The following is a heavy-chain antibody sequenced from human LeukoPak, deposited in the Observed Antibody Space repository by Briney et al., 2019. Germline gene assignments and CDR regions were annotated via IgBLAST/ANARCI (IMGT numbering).Heavy chain of an antibody. D-gene: IGHD5-18*01. CDR2: ISGSNT. Sequence: GGSLRLSCAASGFTISSDALTWVRLAPGKGLECVSGISGSNTYYAESVKGRFTISRDDSNDMLYLQMNSLRAEDTAVYYCAKRRSRNTGPFDYWGQGTLVTVSP. J-gene: IGHJ4*02. V-gene: IGHV3-23*01. CDR3: AKRRSRNTGPFDY. CDR1: GFTISSDA.